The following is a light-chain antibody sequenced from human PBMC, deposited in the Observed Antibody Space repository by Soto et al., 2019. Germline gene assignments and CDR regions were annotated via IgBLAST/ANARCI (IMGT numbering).Light chain of an antibody. V-gene: IGKV1-39*01. CDR1: QSISSY. J-gene: IGKJ1*01. CDR3: QQSYSTPPWT. Sequence: DIQITHSPSSLSASVGDRVTITCRSSQSISSYLNWYQQKPGKAPKLLIYAASSLQSGVPSRFSGSGSGTDFTLTISSLQPEDFATYYCQQSYSTPPWTSGQGTKVDIK. CDR2: AAS.